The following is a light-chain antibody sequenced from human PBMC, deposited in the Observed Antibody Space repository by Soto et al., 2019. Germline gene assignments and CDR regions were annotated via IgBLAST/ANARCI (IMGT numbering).Light chain of an antibody. J-gene: IGKJ1*01. V-gene: IGKV3-15*01. Sequence: EIVMTQSPTILSVSPGERATLSCRASQSVTSNLAWYQQKAGQALRLLIYGASTRATGIPARFSGSGSGTEFTLTISSLQSEDFAVYYCQQYNNWPPITFGQGTKVDIK. CDR1: QSVTSN. CDR3: QQYNNWPPIT. CDR2: GAS.